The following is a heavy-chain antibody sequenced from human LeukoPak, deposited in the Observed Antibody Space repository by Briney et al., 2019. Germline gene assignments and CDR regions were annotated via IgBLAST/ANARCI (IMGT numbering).Heavy chain of an antibody. D-gene: IGHD5-18*01. CDR3: ARGGGRNTTMVWAFDY. J-gene: IGHJ4*02. Sequence: ETLSLTCTVSGGSISSNNYYWGWIRQAPGKGLEYVSGISTNGGSTYYADSVKGRFTISRDNSKNTLFLQMGSLRAEDMAVYYCARGGGRNTTMVWAFDYWGQGTLVTVSS. CDR2: ISTNGGST. CDR1: GGSISSNN. V-gene: IGHV3-64*02.